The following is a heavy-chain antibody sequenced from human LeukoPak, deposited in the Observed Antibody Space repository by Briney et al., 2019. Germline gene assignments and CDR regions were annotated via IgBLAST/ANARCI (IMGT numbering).Heavy chain of an antibody. D-gene: IGHD3-22*01. CDR1: GFTFDDYA. V-gene: IGHV3-9*01. CDR2: ISWNSGSI. J-gene: IGHJ4*02. Sequence: GGSLRLSCAASGFTFDDYAMHWVRQAPGKGLEWVSGISWNSGSIGYADSVKGRFTMSRDSAKNSLYLQMSSLRVEDTAVYYCYDTSSRWGQGTLVTVSS. CDR3: YDTSSR.